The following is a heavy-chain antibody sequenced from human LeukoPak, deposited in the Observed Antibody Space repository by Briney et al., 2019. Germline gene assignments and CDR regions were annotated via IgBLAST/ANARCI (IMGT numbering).Heavy chain of an antibody. CDR1: GVSFSGYY. Sequence: SETLSLTCAVYGVSFSGYYWSWIRQPPGKGLEWIGEINHSGSTNYNPSLKSRVTISVDTSKNQFSLKLSSVTAADTAEYYCARPRSGYYGSGSYGFVDYWGQGTLVTVSS. V-gene: IGHV4-34*01. CDR3: ARPRSGYYGSGSYGFVDY. CDR2: INHSGST. J-gene: IGHJ4*02. D-gene: IGHD3-10*01.